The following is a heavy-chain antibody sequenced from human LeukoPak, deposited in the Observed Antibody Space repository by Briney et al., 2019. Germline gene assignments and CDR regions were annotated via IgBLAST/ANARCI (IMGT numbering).Heavy chain of an antibody. CDR3: ARVQDTAMAFDY. CDR1: GGSISCGGYY. V-gene: IGHV4-31*03. CDR2: IYYSGST. Sequence: SQTLSLTFTVSGGSISCGGYYWSWIRQPPGKGLEWIGYIYYSGSTYYNPSLKSRVTISVDTSKNQFSLKLSSVTAADTAVYYCARVQDTAMAFDYWGQGTLVTVSS. D-gene: IGHD5-18*01. J-gene: IGHJ4*02.